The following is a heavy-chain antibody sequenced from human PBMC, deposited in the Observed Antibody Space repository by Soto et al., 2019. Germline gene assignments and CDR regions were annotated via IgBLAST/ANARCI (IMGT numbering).Heavy chain of an antibody. CDR3: VKDADTAMVTGYYGMDV. CDR1: GFTFSSYA. Sequence: PGGSLRLSCSASGFTFSSYAMHWVRQAPGKGLEYVSAISSNGGSTYYADSVKGRFTISRDNSKNTLYLQMSSLRAEDTAVYYCVKDADTAMVTGYYGMDVWGQGTTVTVSS. CDR2: ISSNGGST. J-gene: IGHJ6*02. D-gene: IGHD5-18*01. V-gene: IGHV3-64D*08.